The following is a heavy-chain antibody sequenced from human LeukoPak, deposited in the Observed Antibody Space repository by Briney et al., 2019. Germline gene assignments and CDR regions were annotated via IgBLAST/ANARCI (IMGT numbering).Heavy chain of an antibody. Sequence: SETLSLTCAVSGGSISSNSYYWGWIRQSPGKGLEWIGEINHSGSTNYNPSLKSRVTISVDTSKNQFSLKLSSVTAADTAVYYCATLGYCSGGSCYGEDYWGQGTLVAVSS. CDR1: GGSISSNSYY. CDR2: INHSGST. V-gene: IGHV4-39*07. CDR3: ATLGYCSGGSCYGEDY. D-gene: IGHD2-15*01. J-gene: IGHJ4*02.